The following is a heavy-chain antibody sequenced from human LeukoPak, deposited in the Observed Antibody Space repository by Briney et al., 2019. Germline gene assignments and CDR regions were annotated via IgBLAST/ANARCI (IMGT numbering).Heavy chain of an antibody. CDR1: GFTFSSYA. J-gene: IGHJ5*02. CDR2: ISYDGSNK. D-gene: IGHD6-13*01. V-gene: IGHV3-30*04. Sequence: GGSLRLSCAASGFTFSSYAMHWVRQAPGKGLEWVAVISYDGSNKYYADSVKGRFTISRDNSKNTLYLQMNSLRAEDTAVYYCARDVWMWYSSSWNWFDPWGQGTLVTVSS. CDR3: ARDVWMWYSSSWNWFDP.